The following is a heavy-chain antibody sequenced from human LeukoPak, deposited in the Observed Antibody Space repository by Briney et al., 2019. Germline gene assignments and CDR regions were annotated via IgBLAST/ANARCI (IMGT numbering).Heavy chain of an antibody. V-gene: IGHV3-20*04. J-gene: IGHJ4*02. CDR3: ARDYNTGIAAVASFFGY. D-gene: IGHD6-13*01. CDR1: GFTFDDYG. CDR2: INWNGGST. Sequence: PGGSLRLSCAASGFTFDDYGMSWVRQAPGKGLEWVSGINWNGGSTGYADSVKGRFTISRDNAKNSLYLQMNSLRAEDAALYYCARDYNTGIAAVASFFGYWGQGTLVTVSS.